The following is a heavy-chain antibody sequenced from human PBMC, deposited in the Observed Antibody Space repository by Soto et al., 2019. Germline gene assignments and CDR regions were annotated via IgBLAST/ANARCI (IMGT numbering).Heavy chain of an antibody. Sequence: QVQLVESGGGVVQPGRSPRLSCAASGFTFSSYGMHWVRQAPGKGLEWVAVISYDGSNKYYADSVKGRFTISRDNSKNTLYRQMKSLSAEDTAVYYCAQGGVDNAMVPFDYRGQGTLVTVSS. CDR3: AQGGVDNAMVPFDY. D-gene: IGHD5-18*01. V-gene: IGHV3-30*03. J-gene: IGHJ4*02. CDR2: ISYDGSNK. CDR1: GFTFSSYG.